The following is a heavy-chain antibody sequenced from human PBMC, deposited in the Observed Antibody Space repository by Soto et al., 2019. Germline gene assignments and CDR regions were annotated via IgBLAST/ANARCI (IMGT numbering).Heavy chain of an antibody. J-gene: IGHJ5*02. Sequence: SETLSLTCTVSGGSFGSSAYYWGWIRRAPGKGLEWIGSINSSGSTFSNPSLKSRVTLSVDTSKNQFSLKLTSVTAADTALYYCSRRAPEGFDPWGQGTLVNRLL. CDR1: GGSFGSSAYY. V-gene: IGHV4-39*01. CDR3: SRRAPEGFDP. CDR2: INSSGST.